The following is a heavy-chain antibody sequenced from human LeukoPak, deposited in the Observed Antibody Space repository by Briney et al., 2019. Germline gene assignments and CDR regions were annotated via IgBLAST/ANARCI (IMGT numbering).Heavy chain of an antibody. V-gene: IGHV4-34*01. CDR3: ARSPGLGYSGGSCHFDY. CDR1: GGSFSGYY. CDR2: IYHTGTT. D-gene: IGHD2-15*01. Sequence: SETLSLTCAVYGGSFSGYYWSWIRQPPGRGLEYLGYIYHTGTTSYNPSLKSRVTISVDTSKNQFSLRLNSVTAADTALYYCARSPGLGYSGGSCHFDYWGQGILVTVSS. J-gene: IGHJ4*02.